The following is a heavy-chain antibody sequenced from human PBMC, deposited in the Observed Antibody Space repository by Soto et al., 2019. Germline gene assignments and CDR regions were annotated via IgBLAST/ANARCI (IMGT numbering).Heavy chain of an antibody. CDR1: GGSISSSSYY. D-gene: IGHD4-4*01. CDR2: IYYSGST. CDR3: ARLGTSNYEWVFDY. V-gene: IGHV4-39*01. Sequence: SETLSLTCTVSGGSISSSSYYWGWIRQPPGKGLEWIGSIYYSGSTYYNPSLKSRVTISVDTSKNQFSLKLSSVTAADTAVYYCARLGTSNYEWVFDYWGQGTLVTVSS. J-gene: IGHJ4*02.